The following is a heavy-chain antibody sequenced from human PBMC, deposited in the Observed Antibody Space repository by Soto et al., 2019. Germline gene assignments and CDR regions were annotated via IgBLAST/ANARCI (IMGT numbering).Heavy chain of an antibody. V-gene: IGHV6-1*01. D-gene: IGHD2-21*02. Sequence: SQTLSLTCAISGDSVSSNSAAWNWIRQSPSRGLEWLGRTYYRSKWYNDYAVSAKSRITINPDTSKNQFSLQLNSVTPEDTAVYYCARKVVTAGERTYYYYGMDVWGQGTTVTVSS. CDR2: TYYRSKWYN. CDR3: ARKVVTAGERTYYYYGMDV. CDR1: GDSVSSNSAA. J-gene: IGHJ6*02.